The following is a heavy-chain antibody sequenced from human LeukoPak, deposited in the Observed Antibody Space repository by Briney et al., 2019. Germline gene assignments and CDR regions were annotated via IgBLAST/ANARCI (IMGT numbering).Heavy chain of an antibody. J-gene: IGHJ4*02. CDR1: RFTFSSYW. V-gene: IGHV3-7*01. CDR3: AREGYSYLVYYFDY. D-gene: IGHD5-18*01. CDR2: IKQDGSEK. Sequence: GGSLRLSCAASRFTFSSYWMSRVRQAPGKGLEWVANIKQDGSEKYYVDSVKGRFTISRDNAKNSLYLQMNSLRAEDTAVYYCAREGYSYLVYYFDYWGQGTLVTVSS.